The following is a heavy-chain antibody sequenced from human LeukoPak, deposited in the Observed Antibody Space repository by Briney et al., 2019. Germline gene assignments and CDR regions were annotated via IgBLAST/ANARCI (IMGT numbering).Heavy chain of an antibody. Sequence: GGSLPLSCAASGFTFNNAWMSWVRQAPGKGLEWVGRIKSKTDGGTTDYAAPVKGRFTISRDDSKNTLYLQMNSLKTEDTAVFYCTTGGYSDYDFHWVLGTVDTVPS. V-gene: IGHV3-15*01. D-gene: IGHD5-12*01. J-gene: IGHJ1*01. CDR1: GFTFNNAW. CDR2: IKSKTDGGTT. CDR3: TTGGYSDYDFH.